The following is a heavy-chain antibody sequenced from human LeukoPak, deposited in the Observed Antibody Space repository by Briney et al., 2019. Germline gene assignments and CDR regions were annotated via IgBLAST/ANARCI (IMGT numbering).Heavy chain of an antibody. V-gene: IGHV4-39*07. D-gene: IGHD3-22*01. CDR2: IYYSGST. Sequence: SETLSLTCTVSGGSISSSSYYWGWIRQPPGKGLEWIGSIYYSGSTYYNPSLKSRVTISVDTSKNQFSLKLSSVTAADTAVYYCARADDSSQSTPSYYFDYWGQGTLVTVSS. J-gene: IGHJ4*02. CDR1: GGSISSSSYY. CDR3: ARADDSSQSTPSYYFDY.